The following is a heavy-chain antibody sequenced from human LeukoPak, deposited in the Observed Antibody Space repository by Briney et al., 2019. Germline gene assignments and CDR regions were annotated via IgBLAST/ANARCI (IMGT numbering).Heavy chain of an antibody. J-gene: IGHJ4*02. Sequence: SETLSLTCTVSGGSISSGSYYWSWIRQPAGKGLEWIGRIYTSGSTNYNPSLKSRVTISVDTSKNQFSLKLSSVTAADTAVYYCARAAVAIFGVVTTAKIDCWGQGTLVTVSS. CDR2: IYTSGST. V-gene: IGHV4-61*02. CDR3: ARAAVAIFGVVTTAKIDC. CDR1: GGSISSGSYY. D-gene: IGHD3-3*01.